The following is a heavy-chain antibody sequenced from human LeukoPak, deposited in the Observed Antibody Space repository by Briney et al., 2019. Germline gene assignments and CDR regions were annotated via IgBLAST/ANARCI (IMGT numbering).Heavy chain of an antibody. J-gene: IGHJ4*02. D-gene: IGHD3-3*01. CDR2: INHSGST. Sequence: SETLSLTCAVYGGSFSGYYWSWIRQPPGKGLEWIGEINHSGSTNYNPSLKSRVTISVDTSKNQFSLKLSSVTAADTAVYYCARGIDDFWSGPQSWDYWGQGTLVTVSS. V-gene: IGHV4-34*01. CDR1: GGSFSGYY. CDR3: ARGIDDFWSGPQSWDY.